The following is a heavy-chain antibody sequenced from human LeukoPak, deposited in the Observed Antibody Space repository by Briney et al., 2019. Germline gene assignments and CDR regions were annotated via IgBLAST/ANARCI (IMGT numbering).Heavy chain of an antibody. CDR1: GYTFTGYY. CDR3: ARGLYSSSWYGGLGFDP. V-gene: IGHV1-2*02. Sequence: ASVKVSCKASGYTFTGYYMHWVRQAPGQGLEWMGWINPNSGGTNYAQKFQGRVTMTRDTSISTAYMELSRLRSDDTAVYYCARGLYSSSWYGGLGFDPWGQGTLVTVPS. CDR2: INPNSGGT. D-gene: IGHD6-13*01. J-gene: IGHJ5*02.